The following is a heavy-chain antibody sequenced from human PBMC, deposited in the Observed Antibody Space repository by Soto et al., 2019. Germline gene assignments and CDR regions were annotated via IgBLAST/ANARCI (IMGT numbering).Heavy chain of an antibody. J-gene: IGHJ3*02. CDR1: GGSISSYY. D-gene: IGHD2-15*01. CDR2: IYDSGST. Sequence: SETLSLTCIVSGGSISSYYWSWIRQPPGKGLEWIGNIYDSGSTNYNPSLKSRVTISLDTSKNQFSLKLSSVTAADTAVYYCARDGGYCSGGSCSPGAFDIWGQGTMVTVSS. V-gene: IGHV4-59*01. CDR3: ARDGGYCSGGSCSPGAFDI.